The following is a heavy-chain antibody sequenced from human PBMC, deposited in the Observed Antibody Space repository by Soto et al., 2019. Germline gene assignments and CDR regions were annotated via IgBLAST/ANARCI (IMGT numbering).Heavy chain of an antibody. V-gene: IGHV3-23*01. D-gene: IGHD1-26*01. CDR3: AKRSKSGTYYFES. CDR2: IGTRTGDL. J-gene: IGHJ4*02. CDR1: GVTFTSYA. Sequence: PGWCXRLSCASCGVTFTSYAIAGFGHGPGKGLEWVSSIGTRTGDLLYADSVKGRFTISRDNSKNTLYLEMNSLRTEDTAIYYCAKRSKSGTYYFESWGLGTLVTVSS.